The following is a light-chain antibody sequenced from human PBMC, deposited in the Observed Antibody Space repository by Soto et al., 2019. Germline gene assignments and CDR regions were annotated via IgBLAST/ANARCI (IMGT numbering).Light chain of an antibody. CDR1: TGAVTSGHY. Sequence: QAVVTQEPSLTVSPGGTVTLTCGSSTGAVTSGHYPYWFQKKSGQAPRTLFYDTSNKHSWTPARFSGSLLGGKAALTLSGAQPEDEAEYYCSLSYSGVVIFGGGTKVTVL. CDR3: SLSYSGVVI. J-gene: IGLJ2*01. CDR2: DTS. V-gene: IGLV7-46*01.